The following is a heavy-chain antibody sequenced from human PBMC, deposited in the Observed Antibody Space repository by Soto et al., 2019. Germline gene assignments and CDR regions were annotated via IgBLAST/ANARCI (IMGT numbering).Heavy chain of an antibody. CDR3: ARGGEGYNWNDRNRHYYYYYMDV. Sequence: ALRKGSFQASGYPFPSYDIKWVRSAPGKRRAWIGWMNPNNGNTEYAQKFQGKVTMTRNTSISTAYRELRSLRSEDTAVYYCARGGEGYNWNDRNRHYYYYYMDVWGKGTTVTVSS. J-gene: IGHJ6*03. CDR2: MNPNNGNT. V-gene: IGHV1-8*01. D-gene: IGHD1-20*01. CDR1: GYPFPSYD.